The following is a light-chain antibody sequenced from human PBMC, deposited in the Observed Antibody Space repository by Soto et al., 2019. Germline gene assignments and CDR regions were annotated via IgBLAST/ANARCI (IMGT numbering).Light chain of an antibody. CDR3: LRYGNSPAYT. J-gene: IGKJ2*01. CDR1: HRVSTDY. CDR2: GAS. V-gene: IGKV3-20*01. Sequence: EAVLTQSPGTLSLSPGEKATLSCRASHRVSTDYLSWYQQKPGQAPRILIYGASKRAAGIPDRFRGSGSGTDFTLTITRLEPEDFAVYYCLRYGNSPAYTFGQGTKLEIK.